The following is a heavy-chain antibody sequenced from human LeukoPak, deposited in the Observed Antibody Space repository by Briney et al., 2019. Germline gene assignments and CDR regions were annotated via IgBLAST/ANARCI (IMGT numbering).Heavy chain of an antibody. V-gene: IGHV3-9*01. CDR3: AKENYDSSGYYFDY. J-gene: IGHJ4*02. CDR2: ISWNSGSI. Sequence: PGGSLRLSWAASGFTFDDYALHWVRQAPGKGLEWVSGISWNSGSIGYADSVKGRFTISRDNAKNSLYLQMNSLRAEDTALYYCAKENYDSSGYYFDYWGQGTLVTVSS. CDR1: GFTFDDYA. D-gene: IGHD3-22*01.